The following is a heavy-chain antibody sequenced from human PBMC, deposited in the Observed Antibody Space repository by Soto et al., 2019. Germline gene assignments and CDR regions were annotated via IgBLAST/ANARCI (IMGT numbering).Heavy chain of an antibody. CDR2: NNHSGST. CDR1: GGSFSGYY. CDR3: AREKPYSSSWYHDY. D-gene: IGHD6-13*01. Sequence: QVQLQQWGAGLLKPSETLSLTCAVYGGSFSGYYWSWIRQPPGKGLEWIGENNHSGSTNYNPSLKSRVTISVDTSKNQFSLKLSSVTAADTAVYYCAREKPYSSSWYHDYWGQGTLVTVSS. V-gene: IGHV4-34*01. J-gene: IGHJ4*02.